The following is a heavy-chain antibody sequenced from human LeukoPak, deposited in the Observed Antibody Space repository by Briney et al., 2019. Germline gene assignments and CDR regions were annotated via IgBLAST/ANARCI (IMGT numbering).Heavy chain of an antibody. CDR2: ISYDGSNK. V-gene: IGHV3-30*03. J-gene: IGHJ6*03. Sequence: GGSLRLSCAASGFTFSRSWMHWVRQAPGKGLEWVALISYDGSNKYYADSVKGRFTISRDNSKNTLFLQMNSLRADDTAVYYCARPFLAGGYYMDVWGKGTTVSVSS. CDR1: GFTFSRSW. D-gene: IGHD2/OR15-2a*01. CDR3: ARPFLAGGYYMDV.